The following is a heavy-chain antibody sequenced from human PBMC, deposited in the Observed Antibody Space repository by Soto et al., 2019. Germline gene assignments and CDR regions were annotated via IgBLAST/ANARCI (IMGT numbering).Heavy chain of an antibody. CDR1: GYSFTTYW. CDR3: ARHEQFYYYYYGMDV. J-gene: IGHJ6*02. D-gene: IGHD4-4*01. V-gene: IGHV5-51*01. Sequence: PGGSLKISCNASGYSFTTYWIAWVRQMPGKGLEWMGIINPGDSDIRYSPSFQGRVTISADNSISTAYLQWSSLKASDTAMYYCARHEQFYYYYYGMDVWGQGTAVTV. CDR2: INPGDSDI.